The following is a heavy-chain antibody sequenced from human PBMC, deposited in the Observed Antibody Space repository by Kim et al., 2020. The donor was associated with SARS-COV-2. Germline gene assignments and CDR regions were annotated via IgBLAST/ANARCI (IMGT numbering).Heavy chain of an antibody. V-gene: IGHV3-23*01. J-gene: IGHJ2*01. Sequence: TNNATPGKARFTISRDKSKNTLYLQMNSLGAEDTAVYYCAKVYSSWYFDLWGRGTLVTVSS. CDR2: T. D-gene: IGHD2-8*01. CDR3: AKVYSSWYFDL.